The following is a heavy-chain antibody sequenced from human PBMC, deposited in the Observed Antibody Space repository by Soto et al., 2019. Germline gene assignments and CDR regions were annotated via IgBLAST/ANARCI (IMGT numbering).Heavy chain of an antibody. V-gene: IGHV4-59*08. D-gene: IGHD3-10*01. Sequence: SGTLSLTCTVSGGSLSRKYWSWIRQPPGKGLEYIGYIYYSGSTNYNPPLKSRATISVDTSKNQFSLRLSSVTAADTAVYYCARRETSGWDYFDYWGQGSLVTVS. CDR3: ARRETSGWDYFDY. CDR2: IYYSGST. CDR1: GGSLSRKY. J-gene: IGHJ4*02.